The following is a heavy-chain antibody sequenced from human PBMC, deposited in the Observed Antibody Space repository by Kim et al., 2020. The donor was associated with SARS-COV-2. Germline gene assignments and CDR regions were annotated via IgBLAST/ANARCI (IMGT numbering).Heavy chain of an antibody. CDR3: ARGGRQWLVQPHDWYFDL. D-gene: IGHD6-19*01. V-gene: IGHV4-34*01. J-gene: IGHJ2*01. CDR2: INHSGST. CDR1: GGSFSGYY. Sequence: SETLSLTCAVYGGSFSGYYWSWIRQPPGKGLEWIGEINHSGSTNYNPSLKSRVTISVDTSKNQFSLTLSSVTAADTAVYYCARGGRQWLVQPHDWYFDLWGRSTLVSVSS.